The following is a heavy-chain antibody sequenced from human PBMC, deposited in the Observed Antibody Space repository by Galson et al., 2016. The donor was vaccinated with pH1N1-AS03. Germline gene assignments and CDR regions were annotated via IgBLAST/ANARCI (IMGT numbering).Heavy chain of an antibody. V-gene: IGHV2-70*11. D-gene: IGHD1-26*01. J-gene: IGHJ6*02. CDR3: ARMLVGATDYYDATDV. Sequence: PALVKPTQTLILTCTLSGVSLNTRGVSVGWFRQPPGKAPEWLARFDWDNDKYVRASLRTRVTVSKDTPKNQVVLTMLTMAPVDTVTFYCARMLVGATDYYDATDVGGPGSTVTVSS. CDR1: GVSLNTRGVS. CDR2: FDWDNDK.